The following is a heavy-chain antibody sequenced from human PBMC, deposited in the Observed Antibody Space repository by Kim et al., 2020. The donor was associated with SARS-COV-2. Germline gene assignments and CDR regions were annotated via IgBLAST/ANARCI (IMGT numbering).Heavy chain of an antibody. D-gene: IGHD3-10*01. CDR3: ARHLEGSGVYNWFDP. CDR2: IYPGDSDT. Sequence: GESLKISCKGSGYSFTSYWIGWVRQMPGKGLEWMGIIYPGDSDTRYSPSFQGQVTISADKSISTAYLQWSSLKASDTAMYYCARHLEGSGVYNWFDPWGQGTLVTVSS. CDR1: GYSFTSYW. J-gene: IGHJ5*02. V-gene: IGHV5-51*01.